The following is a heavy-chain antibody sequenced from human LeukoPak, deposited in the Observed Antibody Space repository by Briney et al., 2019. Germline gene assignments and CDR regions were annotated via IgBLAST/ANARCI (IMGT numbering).Heavy chain of an antibody. V-gene: IGHV3-74*01. CDR2: INSDGSST. D-gene: IGHD2-15*01. Sequence: GGSLRLSCAASGFTFSSYWMHWVRQAPGKGLVWVSRINSDGSSTSYADSVKGRFTISRDNAKNTLYLQMNSLRAEDTAVYYCAMTVVVAATYRYFDLWGRGTLVTVSS. J-gene: IGHJ2*01. CDR3: AMTVVVAATYRYFDL. CDR1: GFTFSSYW.